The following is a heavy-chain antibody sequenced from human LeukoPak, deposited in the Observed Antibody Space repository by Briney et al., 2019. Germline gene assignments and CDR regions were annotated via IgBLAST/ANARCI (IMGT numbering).Heavy chain of an antibody. CDR3: AREDPGGAFDV. CDR2: ICAYNGNQ. J-gene: IGHJ3*01. Sequence: ASVTVSCKASGYTFSNYAISWVRQAPGQGLEWMGWICAYNGNQDYTQSLQGRVTMTTDTSTSTAYMELRSLKSDDTAVYYCAREDPGGAFDVWGRGTMVTVS. V-gene: IGHV1-18*01. D-gene: IGHD3-16*01. CDR1: GYTFSNYA.